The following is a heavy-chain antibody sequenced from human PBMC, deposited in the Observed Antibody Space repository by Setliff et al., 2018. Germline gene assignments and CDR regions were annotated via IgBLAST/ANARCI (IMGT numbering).Heavy chain of an antibody. CDR2: IYTSGST. V-gene: IGHV4-61*02. J-gene: IGHJ4*02. CDR1: GGSISSGSYY. Sequence: SETLSLTCTVSGGSISSGSYYWSWIRQPAGKGLEWIVRIYTSGSTNYNPSLKSRVTISVDTSKNQFSLKLSSVTAADTAVYYCARLGGYSYGLFRNWGQGTLVTVSS. CDR3: ARLGGYSYGLFRN. D-gene: IGHD5-18*01.